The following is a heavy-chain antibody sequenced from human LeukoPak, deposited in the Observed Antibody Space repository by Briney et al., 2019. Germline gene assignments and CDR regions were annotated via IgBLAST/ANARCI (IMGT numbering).Heavy chain of an antibody. CDR1: GGSFSGYY. Sequence: SETLSLSCAVYGGSFSGYYWSWIRQPPGKGLEWIGEINHSGSTNYNPSLKSRVTISVDTSKNQFSLKLSSVTAADTAVYYCARARGYSSYYFDYWGQGTLVTVSS. D-gene: IGHD5-18*01. CDR2: INHSGST. J-gene: IGHJ4*02. CDR3: ARARGYSSYYFDY. V-gene: IGHV4-34*01.